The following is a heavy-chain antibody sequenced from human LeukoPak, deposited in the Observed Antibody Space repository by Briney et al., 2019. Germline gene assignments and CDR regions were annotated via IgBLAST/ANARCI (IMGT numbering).Heavy chain of an antibody. D-gene: IGHD3-22*01. CDR2: IYNSGST. Sequence: SETLSLTCTVSGGSISTYYWNFIWQPPGKRLEWIGYIYNSGSTNYNPSLKSRDTISIDASKNQFSLKLSSVTAADTAVYYCARERGYDSSGYYFYYFDYWGQGTLVTVSS. CDR3: ARERGYDSSGYYFYYFDY. CDR1: GGSISTYY. J-gene: IGHJ4*02. V-gene: IGHV4-59*01.